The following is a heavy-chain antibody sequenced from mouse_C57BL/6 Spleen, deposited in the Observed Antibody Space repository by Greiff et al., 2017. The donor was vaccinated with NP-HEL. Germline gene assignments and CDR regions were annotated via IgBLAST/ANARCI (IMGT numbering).Heavy chain of an antibody. J-gene: IGHJ1*03. CDR2: ISSGGSYT. CDR3: ARLYDYDWYFDV. D-gene: IGHD2-4*01. V-gene: IGHV5-6*01. Sequence: EVQLVESGGDLVKPGGSLKLSCAASGFTFSSYGMSWVRQTPDQRLEWVATISSGGSYTYYPDSVKGRFTISRDNAKNTLYLQMSSLKSEDTAMYYCARLYDYDWYFDVWGTGTTVTVSS. CDR1: GFTFSSYG.